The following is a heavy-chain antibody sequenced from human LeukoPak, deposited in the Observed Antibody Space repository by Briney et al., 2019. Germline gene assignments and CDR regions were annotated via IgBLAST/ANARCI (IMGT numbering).Heavy chain of an antibody. Sequence: GGSLRLSCAASGFTFSSYSMNWVRQAPGKGLEWVSSISSSSSYIYYADSVKGRFTISRDNAKNSLYLQMNSLRAEDTAVYYCAKCGGTRPSTGDYWGQGTTVTVSS. CDR2: ISSSSSYI. CDR1: GFTFSSYS. CDR3: AKCGGTRPSTGDY. D-gene: IGHD2-15*01. J-gene: IGHJ4*03. V-gene: IGHV3-21*04.